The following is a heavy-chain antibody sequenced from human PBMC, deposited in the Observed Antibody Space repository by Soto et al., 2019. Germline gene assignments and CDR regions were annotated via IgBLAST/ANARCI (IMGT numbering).Heavy chain of an antibody. CDR2: IYPGDSDT. Sequence: PGESLKISCKGSGYSFTSYWIGWVRQMPGKGLEWMGIIYPGDSDTRYSPSFQGQVTISADKSISTAYLQWSSLKASDTAMYYCARFLDYGDYVGSFDYWGQGTLVTVS. V-gene: IGHV5-51*01. J-gene: IGHJ4*02. CDR3: ARFLDYGDYVGSFDY. D-gene: IGHD4-17*01. CDR1: GYSFTSYW.